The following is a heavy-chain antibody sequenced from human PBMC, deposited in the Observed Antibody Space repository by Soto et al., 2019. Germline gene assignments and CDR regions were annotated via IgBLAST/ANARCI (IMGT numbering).Heavy chain of an antibody. D-gene: IGHD4-4*01. CDR1: YGSISVSNVF. CDR2: IDYSGTA. J-gene: IGHJ4*02. Sequence: SETLSLTCTVSYGSISVSNVFWGWVRQPPGKGLEWIGNIDYSGTAYFNPSLGTRVTFPVDTSKNQFSLTLYSVTAADTAVYYRARTTGSHLDFWGQGIQVTVSS. CDR3: ARTTGSHLDF. V-gene: IGHV4-39*01.